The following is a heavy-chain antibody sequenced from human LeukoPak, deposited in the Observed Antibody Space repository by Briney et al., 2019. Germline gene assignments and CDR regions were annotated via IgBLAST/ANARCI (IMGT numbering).Heavy chain of an antibody. D-gene: IGHD2-2*01. Sequence: GASVKVSCKASGYTFTSYAMHWVRQAPGQRLEWMGWINAGNGNTKYSQKFQGRVTITRDTSASTAYMELSSLRSEDTAVYYCARLINVVVPAAYYYYYGMDVWGQGTTVTVSS. CDR2: INAGNGNT. V-gene: IGHV1-3*01. J-gene: IGHJ6*02. CDR3: ARLINVVVPAAYYYYYGMDV. CDR1: GYTFTSYA.